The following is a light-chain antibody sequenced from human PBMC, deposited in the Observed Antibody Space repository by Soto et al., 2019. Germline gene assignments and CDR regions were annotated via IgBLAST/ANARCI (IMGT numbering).Light chain of an antibody. CDR2: DAA. CDR1: QSVRNH. Sequence: EIVMTQSPATLSVSPGERATLSCRAIQSVRNHVASYQQRVGQAPRLLMYDAATRAAGIRARFTGSGSGTQFSLFIDSLQSEDYAVYFCQQYDYWPTYTFGQGTKVDIK. V-gene: IGKV3-15*01. J-gene: IGKJ2*01. CDR3: QQYDYWPTYT.